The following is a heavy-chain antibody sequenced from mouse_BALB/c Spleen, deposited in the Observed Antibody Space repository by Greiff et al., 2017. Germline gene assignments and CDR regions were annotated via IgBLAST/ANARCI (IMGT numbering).Heavy chain of an antibody. CDR3: ASTSTMIRGYFDV. CDR1: GFSLTSYG. V-gene: IGHV2-9*02. Sequence: VKLMESGPGLVAPSQSLSITCTVSGFSLTSYGVHWVRQPPGKGLEWLGVIWAGGSTNYNSALMSRLSISKDNSKSQVFLKMNSLQTDDTAMYYCASTSTMIRGYFDVWGAGTTVTVSS. D-gene: IGHD2-4*01. CDR2: IWAGGST. J-gene: IGHJ1*01.